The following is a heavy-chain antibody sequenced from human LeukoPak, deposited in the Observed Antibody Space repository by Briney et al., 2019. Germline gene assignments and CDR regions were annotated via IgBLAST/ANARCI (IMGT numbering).Heavy chain of an antibody. CDR1: GYTFTGYY. CDR3: ARASSYGGNSRPFDY. CDR2: INPNSGGT. Sequence: ASVKVSCKASGYTFTGYYMHWVRQAPGQGLEWMGWINPNSGGTNYAQKFQGRVTMTRDTSISTAYMELSRLRSDDTAVYYCARASSYGGNSRPFDYWGQGTLVTVSS. J-gene: IGHJ4*02. V-gene: IGHV1-2*02. D-gene: IGHD4-23*01.